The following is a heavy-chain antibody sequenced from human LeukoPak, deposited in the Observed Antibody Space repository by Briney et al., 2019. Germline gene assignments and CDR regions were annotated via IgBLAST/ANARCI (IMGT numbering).Heavy chain of an antibody. CDR2: ISDSGDKT. CDR3: AKGGRRVPAAILDAFDI. D-gene: IGHD2-2*02. J-gene: IGHJ3*02. Sequence: GGSLRLSCAASGFTFSNYAMSWVRQAPGKGLECVSAISDSGDKTDYADSVRGRFTIYRDNSKDTLYLQMNSLRAEDTAVYYCAKGGRRVPAAILDAFDIWGQGTMVTVSS. V-gene: IGHV3-23*01. CDR1: GFTFSNYA.